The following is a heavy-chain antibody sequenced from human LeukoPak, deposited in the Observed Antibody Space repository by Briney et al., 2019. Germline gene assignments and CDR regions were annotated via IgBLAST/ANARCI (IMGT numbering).Heavy chain of an antibody. J-gene: IGHJ4*02. CDR3: ARVVGGRTAY. CDR2: INPNSGGT. Sequence: ASVKVSCKASGHTFTGYYMHWVRQAPGQGLEWMGWINPNSGGTNYAQKFQGRVTMTRDTSISTAYMELSRLRSDDTAVYYCARVVGGRTAYWGQGTLVTVSS. D-gene: IGHD1-26*01. CDR1: GHTFTGYY. V-gene: IGHV1-2*02.